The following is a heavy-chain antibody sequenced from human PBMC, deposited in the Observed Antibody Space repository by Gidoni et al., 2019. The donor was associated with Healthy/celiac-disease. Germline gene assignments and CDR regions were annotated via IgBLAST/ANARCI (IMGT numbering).Heavy chain of an antibody. Sequence: EVQLLESGGVLVQPGGSLRLSCAASGFTLSRYAMSWVRQAQGKGLEWVSAISGSGGSTYYADSVKGRFTISRDNSKNTLYLQMNSLRAEDTAVYYCARGRYSSSSDDYWGQGTLVTVSS. D-gene: IGHD6-6*01. J-gene: IGHJ4*02. V-gene: IGHV3-23*01. CDR1: GFTLSRYA. CDR2: ISGSGGST. CDR3: ARGRYSSSSDDY.